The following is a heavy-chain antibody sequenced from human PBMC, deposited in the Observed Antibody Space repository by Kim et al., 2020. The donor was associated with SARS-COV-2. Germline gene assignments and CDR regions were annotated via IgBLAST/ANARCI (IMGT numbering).Heavy chain of an antibody. CDR2: IYHSGST. D-gene: IGHD3-22*01. V-gene: IGHV4-38-2*02. Sequence: SETLSLTCTVSGYSISSGYYWGWIRQPPGKGLEWIGSIYHSGSTYYNPSLKSRVTISVDTSKNQFSLKLSSVTAADTAVYYCARDGAVATMMERVAYYFDYWGQGTLVTVSS. J-gene: IGHJ4*02. CDR3: ARDGAVATMMERVAYYFDY. CDR1: GYSISSGYY.